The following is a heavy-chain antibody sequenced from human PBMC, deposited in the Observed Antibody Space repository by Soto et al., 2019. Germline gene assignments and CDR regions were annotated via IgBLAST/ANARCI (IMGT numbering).Heavy chain of an antibody. V-gene: IGHV3-9*01. J-gene: IGHJ1*01. Sequence: GRSFRHPSAASGLIFSPGAKLLFRHPLGKGLEWVSGISWNSGSIGYADSVKGRFTISRDNSKNTLYLQVNSLRAEDTALYYCSSVYCGGYVCYVLYF. CDR2: ISWNSGSI. CDR3: SSVYCGGYVCYVLYF. D-gene: IGHD2-21*01. CDR1: GLIFSPGA.